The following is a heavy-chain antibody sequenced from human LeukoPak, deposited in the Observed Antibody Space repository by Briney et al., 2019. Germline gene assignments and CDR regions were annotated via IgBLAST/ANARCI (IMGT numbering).Heavy chain of an antibody. V-gene: IGHV1-69*04. CDR3: AADGSGSYRRDY. J-gene: IGHJ4*02. D-gene: IGHD3-10*01. CDR1: GYTFTSYD. CDR2: IIPILGIA. Sequence: SVKVSCKASGYTFTSYDINWVRQAPGQGLEWMGRIIPILGIANYAQKFQGRVTITADKSTSTAYMELSSLRSEDTAVYYCAADGSGSYRRDYWGQGTLVTVSS.